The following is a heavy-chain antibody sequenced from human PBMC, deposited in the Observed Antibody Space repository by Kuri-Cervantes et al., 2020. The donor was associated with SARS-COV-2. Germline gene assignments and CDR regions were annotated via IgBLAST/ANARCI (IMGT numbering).Heavy chain of an antibody. CDR3: AKDRGYSTGCFDY. V-gene: IGHV3-23*01. CDR1: GFTFSSYA. J-gene: IGHJ4*02. CDR2: ISGSGGST. D-gene: IGHD3-9*01. Sequence: GESLKISCAASGFTFSSYAMSWVRQAPGKGLEWVSAISGSGGSTYYADSVKGRFTISRDNSKNTLYLQMNSLRAEDTAVYYCAKDRGYSTGCFDYWGQGTLVTVSS.